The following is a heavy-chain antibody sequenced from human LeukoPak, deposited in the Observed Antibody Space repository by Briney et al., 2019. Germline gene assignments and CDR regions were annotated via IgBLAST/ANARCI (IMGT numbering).Heavy chain of an antibody. CDR1: GFTFSSYW. D-gene: IGHD2-2*01. Sequence: GGSLRLSCAASGFTFSSYWMSWVRQAPGKGLEWVANIKQDGSEKYYVDSVKGRFTISRDNAKNSLYLQMNSLRAEDTAVYYCARDQGAVDNFFDYWGQGTLVTVSS. CDR2: IKQDGSEK. J-gene: IGHJ4*02. V-gene: IGHV3-7*03. CDR3: ARDQGAVDNFFDY.